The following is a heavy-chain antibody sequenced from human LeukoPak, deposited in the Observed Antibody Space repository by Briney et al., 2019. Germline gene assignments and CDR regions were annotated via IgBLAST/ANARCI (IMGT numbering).Heavy chain of an antibody. CDR1: GGSISSSSYY. V-gene: IGHV4-39*01. Sequence: PSETLSPTCTVSGGSISSSSYYWGWIRQPPGKGLEWIGSIYYSGSTYYNPSLKSRVTISVDTSKNQFSLKLSSVTAADTAVYYCARHPSSLDYWGQGTLVTVSS. CDR3: ARHPSSLDY. CDR2: IYYSGST. D-gene: IGHD6-13*01. J-gene: IGHJ4*02.